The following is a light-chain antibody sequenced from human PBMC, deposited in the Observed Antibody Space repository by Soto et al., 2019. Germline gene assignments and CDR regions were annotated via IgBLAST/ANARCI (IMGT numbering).Light chain of an antibody. CDR1: SSDVGSYNR. CDR2: DVT. V-gene: IGLV2-18*02. CDR3: SSYTISSVV. J-gene: IGLJ2*01. Sequence: QSALTQPASVSGSPGQSITISCTGTSSDVGSYNRVSWYQQPPGTAPKFIIYDVTNRPSGVPDRFSGSKSGNTASLTISGLQAEDEADYYCSSYTISSVVFGGGTQLTVL.